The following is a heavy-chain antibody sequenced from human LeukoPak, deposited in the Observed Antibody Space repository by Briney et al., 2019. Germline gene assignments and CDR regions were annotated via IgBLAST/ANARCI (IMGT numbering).Heavy chain of an antibody. V-gene: IGHV3-7*01. CDR3: ARDTGGYSYGYPFDY. Sequence: GGSLRLSCAASGFTFSSYWMSWVRQAPGKGLEWVANIKQDGSEKYYVDSVKGRFTISRDNAKNSLYLQMNSLRAEDTAVYYCARDTGGYSYGYPFDYWGQGTLVTVSS. D-gene: IGHD5-18*01. CDR2: IKQDGSEK. CDR1: GFTFSSYW. J-gene: IGHJ4*02.